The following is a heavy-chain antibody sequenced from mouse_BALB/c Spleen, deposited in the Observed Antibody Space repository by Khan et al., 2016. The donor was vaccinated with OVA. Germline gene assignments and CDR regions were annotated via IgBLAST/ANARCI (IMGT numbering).Heavy chain of an antibody. CDR2: INPSNGDT. J-gene: IGHJ3*01. CDR1: GYTFTSYY. V-gene: IGHV1-53*01. Sequence: QVQLKQSGAELVKPGASVKLSCKASGYTFTSYYIYWVKQRPGQGLEWIGDINPSNGDTYFNENFKDKATLTIDKSSTPAFMHLSSLTSEDSAVYYCTRGGYGGFASWGQGTLVTVSA. D-gene: IGHD2-2*01. CDR3: TRGGYGGFAS.